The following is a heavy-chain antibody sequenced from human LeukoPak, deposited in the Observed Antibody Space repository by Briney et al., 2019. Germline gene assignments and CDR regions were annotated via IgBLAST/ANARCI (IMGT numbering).Heavy chain of an antibody. CDR2: ISWDGGST. V-gene: IGHV3-43*01. CDR1: GFTFDDYT. Sequence: GGSLRLSCAASGFTFDDYTMHWVRQAPGKGLEWVSLISWDGGSTYYADSVKRRFTISRDNSKNSLYLQMNSLRTEDTALYYCAKGGSHWYDYWGQGTLVTVSS. J-gene: IGHJ4*02. D-gene: IGHD6-13*01. CDR3: AKGGSHWYDY.